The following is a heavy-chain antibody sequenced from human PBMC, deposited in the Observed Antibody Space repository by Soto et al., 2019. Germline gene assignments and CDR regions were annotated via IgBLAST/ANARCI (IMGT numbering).Heavy chain of an antibody. J-gene: IGHJ5*02. Sequence: SETLSLTCAVYGGSFSGYYWSWIRQPPGKGLEWIGEINHSGSTNYNPSLKSRVTISVDTSKNQFSLKLSSVTAADTAVYYCAATALASLCFDPWGQGTLVTVSS. V-gene: IGHV4-34*01. CDR2: INHSGST. CDR1: GGSFSGYY. CDR3: AATALASLCFDP.